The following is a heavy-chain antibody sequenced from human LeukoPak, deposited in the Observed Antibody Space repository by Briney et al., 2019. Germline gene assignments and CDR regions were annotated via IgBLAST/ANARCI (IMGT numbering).Heavy chain of an antibody. V-gene: IGHV3-23*01. CDR2: ISGSGGST. CDR1: GFTFSSYA. J-gene: IGHJ4*02. Sequence: GGSLRLSCAASGFTFSSYAMSCVRQAPGQGLEWISAISGSGGSTYYADSVKGRVTISTDNSKNTLYLQMNSLRSEDTAVYYSSKDPPPRVERFDYWGQGTLVTVSS. D-gene: IGHD6-13*01. CDR3: SKDPPPRVERFDY.